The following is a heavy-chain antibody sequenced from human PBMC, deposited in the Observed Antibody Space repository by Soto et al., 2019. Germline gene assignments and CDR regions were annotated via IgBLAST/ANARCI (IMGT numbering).Heavy chain of an antibody. CDR2: ITPFTGHT. CDR1: GYTFTYRY. J-gene: IGHJ4*02. V-gene: IGHV1-45*02. Sequence: QMQLVQSGAEVPKTGYSVKVSCKASGYTFTYRYLHWVRQAPGQALEWMGWITPFTGHTNYAQTFRDRVTITRDRSMSTAYMVLSSLRSEDTAMYYCALGDDSSGYYASLQYWGQGTLVTVSS. D-gene: IGHD3-22*01. CDR3: ALGDDSSGYYASLQY.